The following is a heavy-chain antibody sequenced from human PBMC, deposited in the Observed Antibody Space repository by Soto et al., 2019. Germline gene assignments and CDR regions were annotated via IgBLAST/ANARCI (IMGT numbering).Heavy chain of an antibody. CDR1: GFTFSSYG. CDR2: ISYDGSNK. Sequence: QVQLVESGGGVVQPGRSLRLSCAASGFTFSSYGMHWVRQAPGKGLEWVAVISYDGSNKYYADSVKGRFTISRDNSKNXXYLQMNSLRAEDTAVYYCAKDGANCGGDCSSAFDIWGQGTMVTVSS. CDR3: AKDGANCGGDCSSAFDI. J-gene: IGHJ3*02. D-gene: IGHD2-21*02. V-gene: IGHV3-30*18.